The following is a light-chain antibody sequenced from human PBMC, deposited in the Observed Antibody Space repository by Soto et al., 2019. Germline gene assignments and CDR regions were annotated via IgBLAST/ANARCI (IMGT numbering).Light chain of an antibody. Sequence: DIQMTQSPSTLSASVGDRVTITCRASQSISSWLAWYQQKPGKAPKLLIYKASSLESGVPSRFSGSGSGTEFTLTISILQPDYFATYYCQQYNSYPWTFGQGTKLEIK. V-gene: IGKV1-5*03. J-gene: IGKJ2*01. CDR2: KAS. CDR1: QSISSW. CDR3: QQYNSYPWT.